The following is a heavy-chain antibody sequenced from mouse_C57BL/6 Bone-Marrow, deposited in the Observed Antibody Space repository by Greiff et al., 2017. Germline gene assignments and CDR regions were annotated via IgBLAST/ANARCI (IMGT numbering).Heavy chain of an antibody. CDR2: IHPNSGST. J-gene: IGHJ3*01. CDR3: ARSTTVVGRFAY. Sequence: QVQLKQPGAELVKPGASVKLSCKASGYTFTSYWMHWVKQRPGQGLEWIGMIHPNSGSTNYNEKFKSKATLPVDKSSSTAYMQLSSLTSEDSAVYCCARSTTVVGRFAYWGQGTLVTVSA. V-gene: IGHV1-64*01. D-gene: IGHD1-1*01. CDR1: GYTFTSYW.